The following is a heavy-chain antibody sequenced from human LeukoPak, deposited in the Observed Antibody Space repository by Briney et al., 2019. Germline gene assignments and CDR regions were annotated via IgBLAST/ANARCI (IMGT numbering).Heavy chain of an antibody. Sequence: ASVKVSCKTSGYTFTSYAINWVRQAPGQGLEWMGWISAYNGNTYYGQYFEGRVTMTTATSTSTAYMELRSLRSDATAVYYCARGGYRSPLAWGQGTLVTVSS. CDR3: ARGGYRSPLA. J-gene: IGHJ5*02. D-gene: IGHD2-15*01. V-gene: IGHV1-18*01. CDR1: GYTFTSYA. CDR2: ISAYNGNT.